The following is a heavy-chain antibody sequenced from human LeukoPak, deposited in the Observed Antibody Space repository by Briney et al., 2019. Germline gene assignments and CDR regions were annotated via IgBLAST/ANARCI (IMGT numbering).Heavy chain of an antibody. D-gene: IGHD2-15*01. CDR3: ARAGAFSGVVAASTIDY. Sequence: GGSLSLSCAASGFTFSSYRMHWVRQAPGKGLVWVSRINSGESSTSYADSVRGRFTISRDNAKNTLYLQMNSLRAEDTAVYYCARAGAFSGVVAASTIDYWGQGTLVTVSS. CDR1: GFTFSSYR. V-gene: IGHV3-74*01. CDR2: INSGESST. J-gene: IGHJ4*02.